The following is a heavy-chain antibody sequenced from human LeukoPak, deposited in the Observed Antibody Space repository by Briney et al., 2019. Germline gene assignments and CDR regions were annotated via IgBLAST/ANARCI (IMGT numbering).Heavy chain of an antibody. J-gene: IGHJ5*02. CDR1: GFTFSNYG. CDR2: IRYDGSNK. V-gene: IGHV3-30*02. CDR3: AKDQTGSGPRWFDP. D-gene: IGHD6-19*01. Sequence: PGGSLRLSCAAPGFTFSNYGMHWVRQAPGKGLEWVAFIRYDGSNKYYADSVKGRFTISRDNSKNTLYLQMNSLRAEDTAVYYCAKDQTGSGPRWFDPWGQGNLVTVSS.